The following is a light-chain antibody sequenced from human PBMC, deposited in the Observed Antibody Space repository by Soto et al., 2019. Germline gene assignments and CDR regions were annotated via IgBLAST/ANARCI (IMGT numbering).Light chain of an antibody. V-gene: IGKV3-20*01. CDR3: KQYGSSFT. J-gene: IGKJ5*01. CDR1: QSISSSY. CDR2: GAS. Sequence: EIVLTPSPGTLSLSPVEIATLSCMASQSISSSYLAWYQQRPGQAPRLLIYGASTRATGIPDRFSGSGSGTDFILTISRLDPEDFAVYYCKQYGSSFTFGQGTRLEIK.